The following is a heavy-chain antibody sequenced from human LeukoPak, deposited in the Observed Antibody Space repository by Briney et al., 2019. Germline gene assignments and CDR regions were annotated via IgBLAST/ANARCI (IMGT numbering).Heavy chain of an antibody. J-gene: IGHJ3*02. Sequence: SETLSLTCIVSGGSISSSSYYWGWIRQPPGKGLEWIGSIYYSGSTYYNPSLKSRVTISVDTSKNQFSLKLSSVTAADTAVYYCASYGDYDAFDIWGQGTMVTVSS. CDR3: ASYGDYDAFDI. D-gene: IGHD4-17*01. V-gene: IGHV4-39*01. CDR1: GGSISSSSYY. CDR2: IYYSGST.